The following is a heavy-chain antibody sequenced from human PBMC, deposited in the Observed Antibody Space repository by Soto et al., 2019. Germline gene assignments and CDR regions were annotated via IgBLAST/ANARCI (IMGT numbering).Heavy chain of an antibody. CDR3: AKEHGGGTSMITGYFDY. D-gene: IGHD5-18*01. Sequence: GGALRLSCAASRFTFRNYNMNWVRQAPGKGLEGVSVISANGANTYYAESVKGRFTISRDNSKNTLTLQVNSLRADDTAVYFCAKEHGGGTSMITGYFDYWGRGT. CDR1: RFTFRNYN. J-gene: IGHJ4*02. V-gene: IGHV3-23*01. CDR2: ISANGANT.